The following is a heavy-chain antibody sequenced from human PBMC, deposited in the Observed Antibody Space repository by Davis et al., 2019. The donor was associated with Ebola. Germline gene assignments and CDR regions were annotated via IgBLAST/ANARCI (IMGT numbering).Heavy chain of an antibody. D-gene: IGHD1-14*01. CDR3: VRSGVRGYYNGMDV. CDR1: GYTFTSYD. V-gene: IGHV1-8*01. J-gene: IGHJ6*02. CDR2: MNPNSGNT. Sequence: AASVTVSCKASGYTFTSYDINWVRQATGQGLEWMGWMNPNSGNTGYAQKFQGRVTMTRNTSISTAYMELSSLRSEDTAVYYCVRSGVRGYYNGMDVWGQGTTVSVSS.